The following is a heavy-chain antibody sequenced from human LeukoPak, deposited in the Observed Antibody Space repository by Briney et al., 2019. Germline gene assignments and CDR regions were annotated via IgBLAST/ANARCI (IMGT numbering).Heavy chain of an antibody. V-gene: IGHV4-59*08. CDR2: IYYSGST. J-gene: IGHJ3*02. CDR1: GGSISSYY. Sequence: SETLSLTCTVSGGSISSYYWSWIRQPPGMGLEWIGSIYYSGSTDSNPSLKSRVTISVDTSKNQFTLKLTSVTAADTAMYYCARRNDFDIWGPGTMVTVSS. CDR3: ARRNDFDI.